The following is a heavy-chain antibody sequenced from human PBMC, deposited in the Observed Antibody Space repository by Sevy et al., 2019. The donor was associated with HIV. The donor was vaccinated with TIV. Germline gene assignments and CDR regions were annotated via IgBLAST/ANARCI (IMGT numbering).Heavy chain of an antibody. D-gene: IGHD6-19*01. CDR3: ARDLAGTAGAYFDL. CDR2: ISPNSGGT. Sequence: ASVKVSCKTSGHTVTGYFIHWVRQAPGQGLEWMGRISPNSGGTKYAQNLQGRVTMTRDTSISTAYMELSRLRSDDTAFYYGARDLAGTAGAYFDLWGRGTLVTVSS. J-gene: IGHJ2*01. V-gene: IGHV1-2*06. CDR1: GHTVTGYF.